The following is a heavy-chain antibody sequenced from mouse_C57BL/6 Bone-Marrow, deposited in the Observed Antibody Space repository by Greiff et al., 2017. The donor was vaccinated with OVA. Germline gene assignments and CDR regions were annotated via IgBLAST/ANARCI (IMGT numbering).Heavy chain of an antibody. J-gene: IGHJ2*01. D-gene: IGHD1-1*02. CDR1: GFTFSSYG. CDR3: ASLLSSFSY. V-gene: IGHV5-6*01. Sequence: EVKVVESGGDLVKPGGSLKLSCAASGFTFSSYGMSWVRQTPDKRLEWVATISSGGSYTYYPDSVKGRFTISRDNAKNTLYLQMSSLKSEDTAMYYCASLLSSFSYWGQGTTLTVSS. CDR2: ISSGGSYT.